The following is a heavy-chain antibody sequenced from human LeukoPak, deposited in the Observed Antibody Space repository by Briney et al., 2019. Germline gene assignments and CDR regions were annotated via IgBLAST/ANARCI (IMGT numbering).Heavy chain of an antibody. D-gene: IGHD3-22*01. Sequence: QPGRSLRLSCAASGFTFSSYGMHWVRQAPGKGLEWVAVIWYDGSNKYYADSVKGRFTISRDNSKNALYLQMHSLRAEDTAVYYCAKDIYYDSSGYYNVWGQGTLVTVSS. V-gene: IGHV3-33*06. CDR2: IWYDGSNK. CDR1: GFTFSSYG. J-gene: IGHJ4*02. CDR3: AKDIYYDSSGYYNV.